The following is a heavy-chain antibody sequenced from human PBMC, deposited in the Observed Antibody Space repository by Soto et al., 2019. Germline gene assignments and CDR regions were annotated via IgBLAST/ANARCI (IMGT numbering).Heavy chain of an antibody. V-gene: IGHV4-59*12. J-gene: IGHJ4*02. CDR2: IYYSGST. D-gene: IGHD2-21*02. Sequence: SETLSLTCTVSAGSISSDYWSWIRQPPGKGLEWIGYIYYSGSTNYNPSLESRVTMSVDTSKNQFSLKLSSVTAADTAVYYCARGRGTLVYCGGDCYTWTDYWGQATLVTVSS. CDR1: AGSISSDY. CDR3: ARGRGTLVYCGGDCYTWTDY.